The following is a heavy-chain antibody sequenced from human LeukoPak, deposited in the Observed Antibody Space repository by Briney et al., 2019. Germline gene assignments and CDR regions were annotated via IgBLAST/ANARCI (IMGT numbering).Heavy chain of an antibody. CDR1: GFTFSSYS. J-gene: IGHJ4*02. V-gene: IGHV3-21*01. CDR2: ISSSSSYI. CDR3: ARDASYYHDSSGSYFDY. Sequence: PGGSLRLSCAASGFTFSSYSMNWVRQAPGKGLEWVSSISSSSSYIYYADSVKGRFTISRDNAKNSLYLQMNSLRAEDTAVYYCARDASYYHDSSGSYFDYWGQGTLVTVSS. D-gene: IGHD3-22*01.